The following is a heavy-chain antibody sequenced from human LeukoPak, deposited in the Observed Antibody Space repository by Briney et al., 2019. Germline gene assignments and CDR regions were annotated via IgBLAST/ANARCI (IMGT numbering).Heavy chain of an antibody. D-gene: IGHD6-25*01. Sequence: ASVRVSCKASGYTFTSYGISWVRQAPGQGLEWMAWISPYNGNTNYGQKLQGRVTMTTNTSTSTAYMELSSLRSEDTAVYYCARVGYRRAFDIWGQGTMVTVSS. V-gene: IGHV1-18*01. CDR3: ARVGYRRAFDI. J-gene: IGHJ3*02. CDR2: ISPYNGNT. CDR1: GYTFTSYG.